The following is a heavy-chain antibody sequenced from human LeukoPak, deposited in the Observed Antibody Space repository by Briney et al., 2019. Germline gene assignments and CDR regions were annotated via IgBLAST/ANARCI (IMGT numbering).Heavy chain of an antibody. D-gene: IGHD2-8*02. CDR2: IYYSGTT. Sequence: SETLSLTCTVSGGSVSSDSHYWSWIRQSPGKGLERIGHIYYSGTTNYNPSLKSRVTISLDTSKNRVSLKLTSVTTADTAVYYCARDFRGYSTGYTFDIWGQGTMVTVSS. CDR3: ARDFRGYSTGYTFDI. J-gene: IGHJ3*02. CDR1: GGSVSSDSHY. V-gene: IGHV4-61*01.